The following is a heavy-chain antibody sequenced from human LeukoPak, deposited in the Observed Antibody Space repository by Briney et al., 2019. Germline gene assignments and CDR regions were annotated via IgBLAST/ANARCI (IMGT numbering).Heavy chain of an antibody. CDR3: AKGFGTDH. D-gene: IGHD3-3*01. CDR1: GFTFSSYE. V-gene: IGHV3-7*01. J-gene: IGHJ5*02. Sequence: GGSLRLSCAASGFTFSSYEMNWVRQAPGKGLEWVANIKQNGSEKYYMDSVKGRFTISRDDAKNSLYLQMNSLRVEDTAIYYCAKGFGTDHWGQGTLVTVSS. CDR2: IKQNGSEK.